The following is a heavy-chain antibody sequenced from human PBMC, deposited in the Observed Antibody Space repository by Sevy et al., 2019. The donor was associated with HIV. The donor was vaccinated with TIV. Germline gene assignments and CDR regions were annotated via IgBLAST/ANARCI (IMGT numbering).Heavy chain of an antibody. V-gene: IGHV3-74*01. CDR3: ARGPPHSSGNDYVGDR. Sequence: GGSLRLSCAASGFTFTNHWMHWVRQAPGRGLEWVSRINTDGSRTSYADSVKGRFTISRDKAKNTLLLQKNSLRVEDTAVFYCARGPPHSSGNDYVGDRWGQGALVTVSS. CDR2: INTDGSRT. J-gene: IGHJ4*02. D-gene: IGHD5-12*01. CDR1: GFTFTNHW.